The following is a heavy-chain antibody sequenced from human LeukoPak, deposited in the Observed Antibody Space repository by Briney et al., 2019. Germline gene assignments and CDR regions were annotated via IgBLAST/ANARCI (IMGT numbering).Heavy chain of an antibody. CDR2: IDPSGGGT. V-gene: IGHV1-46*01. Sequence: ASVTVSCKASGFTLSTYYMHWVRQAPGQGLEWMGIIDPSGGGTSYAQEVQGRVTMTSDTSTSTIYMELRSLRSDDTAVYYCARGGDYGDYFEHWGQGTLVTVSS. CDR1: GFTLSTYY. J-gene: IGHJ4*02. D-gene: IGHD4-17*01. CDR3: ARGGDYGDYFEH.